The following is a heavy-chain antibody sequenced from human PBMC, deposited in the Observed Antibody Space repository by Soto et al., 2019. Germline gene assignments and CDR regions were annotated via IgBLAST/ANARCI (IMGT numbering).Heavy chain of an antibody. CDR1: GFTFSNAW. CDR2: ITGSADST. V-gene: IGHV3-23*01. Sequence: GGSLRLSCAASGFTFSNAWINWVRQAPGKGLEWVSAITGSADSTYYADSVKGRFTISSDNSKNTLYLQMNSLRAEDTAVYYCAKLLLYTTSSQYFDSWGQGTLVTVSS. D-gene: IGHD6-6*01. CDR3: AKLLLYTTSSQYFDS. J-gene: IGHJ4*02.